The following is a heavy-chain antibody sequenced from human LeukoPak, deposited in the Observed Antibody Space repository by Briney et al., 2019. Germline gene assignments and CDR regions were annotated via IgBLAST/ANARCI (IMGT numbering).Heavy chain of an antibody. J-gene: IGHJ6*03. CDR1: GYTFTVYY. Sequence: ASVKVSCKASGYTFTVYYMHWVRQAPGQGLEWMGWINPKNGGTIYAPKFQGRVTMTRDTSISTAYMEVSRLRSEDTAVYFCARVFHPYYYDSRGYKVVSDYYYYYMDVWGKGTTVTVSS. CDR3: ARVFHPYYYDSRGYKVVSDYYYYYMDV. V-gene: IGHV1-2*02. D-gene: IGHD3-22*01. CDR2: INPKNGGT.